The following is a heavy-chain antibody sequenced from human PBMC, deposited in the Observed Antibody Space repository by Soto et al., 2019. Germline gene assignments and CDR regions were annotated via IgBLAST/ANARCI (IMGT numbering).Heavy chain of an antibody. CDR3: ARDQLYLKYISGTALNAFDV. J-gene: IGHJ3*01. CDR2: IGIGNSNT. D-gene: IGHD3-22*01. CDR1: GFTFRNYG. Sequence: GGSLRLSCAASGFTFRNYGMNWVRQAPGKGLEWVSYIGIGNSNTYYADSVKGRFTISRDNAKNSLYLQMSSLNAEDTAVYYCARDQLYLKYISGTALNAFDVWGQGTMFTVSS. V-gene: IGHV3-48*01.